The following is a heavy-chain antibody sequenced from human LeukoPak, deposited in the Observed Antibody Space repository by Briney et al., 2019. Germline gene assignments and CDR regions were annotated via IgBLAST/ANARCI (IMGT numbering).Heavy chain of an antibody. J-gene: IGHJ6*03. Sequence: SQTLSLTCTVSGGSISSGDYYWSWIRQPPGKGLEWSGYIYYSGSTYYNPSLKSRVTISVDTSKNQFSLKLSSVTAADTAVYYCARDRVGYCSSTSCSNYYYYYMDVWGKGTTVTVSS. V-gene: IGHV4-30-4*08. D-gene: IGHD2-2*01. CDR1: GGSISSGDYY. CDR2: IYYSGST. CDR3: ARDRVGYCSSTSCSNYYYYYMDV.